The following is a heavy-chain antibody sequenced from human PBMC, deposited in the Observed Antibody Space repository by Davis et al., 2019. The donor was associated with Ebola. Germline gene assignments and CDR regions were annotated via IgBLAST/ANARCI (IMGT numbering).Heavy chain of an antibody. CDR3: ARLASDTAIDY. D-gene: IGHD5-18*01. CDR2: IYYSGST. J-gene: IGHJ4*02. V-gene: IGHV4-59*08. Sequence: GSLRLSCTVSGGSISSYYWSWIRQPPGKGLEWIGYIYYSGSTNYNPSLKSRVTISVDTSKNQFSLKLSSVTAADTAVYYRARLASDTAIDYWGQGTLVTVSS. CDR1: GGSISSYY.